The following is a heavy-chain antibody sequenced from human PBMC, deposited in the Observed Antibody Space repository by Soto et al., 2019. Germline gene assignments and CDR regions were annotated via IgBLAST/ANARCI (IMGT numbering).Heavy chain of an antibody. Sequence: QVQLVESGGGVVQPGRSLRLSCEASGFTFSSHSMHWVRQAPGKGLEWVAVIAFDGSYKYYADSVKGRFTISRDNSKKPVLPAKDSPGPGDTGCVYWAGRTDNSVPGNLFCHRGQGNLVTGPS. J-gene: IGHJ4*02. V-gene: IGHV3-30*04. CDR2: IAFDGSYK. D-gene: IGHD3-22*01. CDR3: AGRTDNSVPGNLFCH. CDR1: GFTFSSHS.